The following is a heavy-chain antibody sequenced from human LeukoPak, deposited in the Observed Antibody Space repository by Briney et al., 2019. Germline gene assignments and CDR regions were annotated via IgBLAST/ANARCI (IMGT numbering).Heavy chain of an antibody. V-gene: IGHV3-72*01. CDR3: ARRVRGDYFDY. Sequence: GGSLGLSCAASGFNFSDHYMDWVRQAPGKGLEWVGRSRNKAAGYTTEYAASVKGRFTISRDDSKNSVYLQMSSLKTEDTAVYYCARRVRGDYFDYLGQGTLVTVSS. J-gene: IGHJ4*02. CDR1: GFNFSDHY. CDR2: SRNKAAGYTT. D-gene: IGHD3-10*01.